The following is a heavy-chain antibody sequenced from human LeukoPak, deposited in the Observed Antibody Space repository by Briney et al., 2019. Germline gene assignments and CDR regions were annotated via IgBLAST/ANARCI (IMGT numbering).Heavy chain of an antibody. J-gene: IGHJ6*02. CDR1: GGSISSGSYY. V-gene: IGHV4-61*02. Sequence: PSQTLSLTCTVSGGSISSGSYYWSWIRQRAGKGLEWIGRIYTSGSTNYNPSLKSRVTISVDTSKNQFSLKLSSVTAADTAVYYCARELRPYGMDVWGQGTTVTVSS. D-gene: IGHD4-17*01. CDR2: IYTSGST. CDR3: ARELRPYGMDV.